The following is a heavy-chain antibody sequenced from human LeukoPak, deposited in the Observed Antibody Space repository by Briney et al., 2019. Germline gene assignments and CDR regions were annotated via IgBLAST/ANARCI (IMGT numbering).Heavy chain of an antibody. J-gene: IGHJ4*02. CDR2: IYDSGGN. Sequence: RTSETLSLTGTGSGGSISSYYWSWIRQPPGKGLEGIGYIYDSGGNNYNPSLKSRVTISIDTSKNQFSLKLNSVTAADTAVYYCARTTTSFDDWGQGTLVTVSS. CDR3: ARTTTSFDD. V-gene: IGHV4-59*01. CDR1: GGSISSYY. D-gene: IGHD2-2*01.